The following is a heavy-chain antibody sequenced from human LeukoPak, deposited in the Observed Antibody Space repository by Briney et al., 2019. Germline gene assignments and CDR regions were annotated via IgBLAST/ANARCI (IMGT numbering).Heavy chain of an antibody. V-gene: IGHV4-34*01. CDR1: GGSFSGYY. D-gene: IGHD1-26*01. CDR2: INHSGST. Sequence: SETLSLTCAVYGGSFSGYYWSWIRQPPGKGLEWIGEINHSGSTNYNPSLKSRVTISVDTSKNQFSLKLSSVTAADTAVYYCARVGVGATNVGLRYYYYYYGMDVWGQGTTVTVSS. CDR3: ARVGVGATNVGLRYYYYYYGMDV. J-gene: IGHJ6*02.